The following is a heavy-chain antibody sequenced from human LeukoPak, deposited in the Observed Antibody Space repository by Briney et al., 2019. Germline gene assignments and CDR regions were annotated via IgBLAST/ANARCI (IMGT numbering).Heavy chain of an antibody. CDR1: GGSMSSYY. CDR2: IYTSGST. D-gene: IGHD3-22*01. Sequence: PSETLSLTCTVSGGSMSSYYWSWIRQPAGRGLEWIGRIYTSGSTNYNPSLKSRVTMSVDTSKNQFSLKLSSVTAADTAVYYCARHPTYYYDSSGYVRDWFDPWGQGTLVTVSS. J-gene: IGHJ5*02. CDR3: ARHPTYYYDSSGYVRDWFDP. V-gene: IGHV4-4*07.